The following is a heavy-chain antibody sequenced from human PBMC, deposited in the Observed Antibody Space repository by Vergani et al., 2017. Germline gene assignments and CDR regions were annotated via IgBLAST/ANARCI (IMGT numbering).Heavy chain of an antibody. CDR3: ARDPYQPLLYGGLGYYYGMDV. J-gene: IGHJ6*02. CDR1: GYTFTSYG. CDR2: ISAYNGNT. V-gene: IGHV1-18*01. Sequence: QVQLVQSGAEVKKPGASVKVSCKASGYTFTSYGISWVRQAPGQGLEWMGWISAYNGNTNYEQKLQGRVTMTTDTSTSTAYMELRSLRSDDTAVYYCARDPYQPLLYGGLGYYYGMDVWGQGTTVTVSS. D-gene: IGHD2-2*02.